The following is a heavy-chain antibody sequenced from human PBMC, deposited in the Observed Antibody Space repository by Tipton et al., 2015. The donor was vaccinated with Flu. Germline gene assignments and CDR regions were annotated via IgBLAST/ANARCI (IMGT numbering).Heavy chain of an antibody. D-gene: IGHD3-10*01. Sequence: TLSLTCSVSGDSTGSAYYWGWIRQPPGKGLEWIANIFRTGNTYRNPSFKSRVTISVDTAKNQFSQRLSSVTAADTAVYYCARSTYHYGSGSSDYWGQGTLVTVSS. V-gene: IGHV4-38-2*01. CDR2: IFRTGNT. CDR1: GDSTGSAYY. CDR3: ARSTYHYGSGSSDY. J-gene: IGHJ4*02.